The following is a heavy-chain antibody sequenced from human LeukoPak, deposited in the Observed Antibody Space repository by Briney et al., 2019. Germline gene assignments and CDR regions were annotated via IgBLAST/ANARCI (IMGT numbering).Heavy chain of an antibody. CDR1: GFTFSSYG. J-gene: IGHJ5*02. CDR3: AKVRVGCYDSSGLRNNWFDP. Sequence: PGGSLRLSCAASGFTFSSYGMHWVRQVPGKGLEWVAVISYDGSNKYYADSVKGRFTISRDNSKNTLYLQMNSLRAEDTAVYYCAKVRVGCYDSSGLRNNWFDPWGQGTLVTVSS. D-gene: IGHD3-22*01. V-gene: IGHV3-30*18. CDR2: ISYDGSNK.